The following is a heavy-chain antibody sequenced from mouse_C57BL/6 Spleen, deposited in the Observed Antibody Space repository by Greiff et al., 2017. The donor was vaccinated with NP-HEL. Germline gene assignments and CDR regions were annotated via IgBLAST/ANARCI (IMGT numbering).Heavy chain of an antibody. J-gene: IGHJ4*01. Sequence: EVQLVESGGGLVKPGGSLKLSCAASGFTFSSYTMSWVRQTPEKRLEWVATISGGGGNTYYPDSVKGRFTISRDNAKNTLYLQMSSLRSEDTALYYCARGDGYYDAMDYWGQGTSVTVSS. D-gene: IGHD2-3*01. CDR1: GFTFSSYT. CDR3: ARGDGYYDAMDY. V-gene: IGHV5-9*01. CDR2: ISGGGGNT.